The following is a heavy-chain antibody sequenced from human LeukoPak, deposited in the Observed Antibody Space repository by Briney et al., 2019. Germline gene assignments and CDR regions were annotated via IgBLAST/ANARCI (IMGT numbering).Heavy chain of an antibody. CDR3: ARDKSVGATTFDY. J-gene: IGHJ4*02. Sequence: SETLSLTCTVSGASVSSSSYYWGWTRQPPGKGLEWIGSIYYSGSTYYNPSLKSRVTISVDTSKNQFSLKLSSVTAADTAVYYCARDKSVGATTFDYWGQGTLVTVSS. CDR1: GASVSSSSYY. V-gene: IGHV4-39*07. CDR2: IYYSGST. D-gene: IGHD1-26*01.